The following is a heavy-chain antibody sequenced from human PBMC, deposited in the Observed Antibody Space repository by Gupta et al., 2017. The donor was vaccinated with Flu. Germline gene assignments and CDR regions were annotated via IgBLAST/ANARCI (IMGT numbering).Heavy chain of an antibody. Sequence: QVQLQESGPGLVKPSETLSLTCTVPGGSISSYYWSWIRQPPGKGLEWIGYIYYSGSTNYNPSLKSRVTISVDTSKNQFSLKLSSVTAADTAVYYCARHQSTWSWNYWGQGTLVTVSS. CDR3: ARHQSTWSWNY. CDR2: IYYSGST. CDR1: GGSISSYY. V-gene: IGHV4-59*08. J-gene: IGHJ4*02. D-gene: IGHD1-1*01.